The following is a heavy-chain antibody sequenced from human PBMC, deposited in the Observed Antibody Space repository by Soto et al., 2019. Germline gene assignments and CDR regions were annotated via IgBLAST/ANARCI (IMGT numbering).Heavy chain of an antibody. CDR3: ARGQARYDFWSGHDY. Sequence: SETLSLTCAVSGDSISTGYYWAWIRQPPGKGLEWIGSFYHSGSTYYNPSLKSRVTISVDTSKNQFSLKLSSVTAADTAVYYCARGQARYDFWSGHDYWGQGTLVTVSS. D-gene: IGHD3-3*01. V-gene: IGHV4-38-2*01. CDR1: GDSISTGYY. CDR2: FYHSGST. J-gene: IGHJ4*02.